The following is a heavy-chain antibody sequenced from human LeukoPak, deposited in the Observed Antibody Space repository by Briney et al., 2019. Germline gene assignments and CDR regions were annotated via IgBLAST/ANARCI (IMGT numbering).Heavy chain of an antibody. CDR1: GFTFSNYW. CDR3: ARGCSGGSCPSDY. J-gene: IGHJ4*02. D-gene: IGHD2-15*01. Sequence: GGSLRLSCAASGFTFSNYWMSWIRQAPGKGLEWVANVKSDGSDKYYVDSVKGRFTISRDNAKNSLYLQMNSLRAEDTAVYYCARGCSGGSCPSDYWGQGTLVTVSS. CDR2: VKSDGSDK. V-gene: IGHV3-7*01.